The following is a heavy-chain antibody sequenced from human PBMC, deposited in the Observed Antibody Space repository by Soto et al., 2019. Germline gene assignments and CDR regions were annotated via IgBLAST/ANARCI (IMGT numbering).Heavy chain of an antibody. J-gene: IGHJ6*02. CDR3: ARGRSAERGTDGDYYYYYPMDV. D-gene: IGHD1-26*01. Sequence: GRSLRLPCVSCVFTFAGYNMLWVRQAPGNGLERVASISTNSDYIYRADSAKGRFTVSRDNAKKSLFLEMTTLRDDDTAVYYCARGRSAERGTDGDYYYYYPMDVWGRGTTVTVYS. CDR1: VFTFAGYN. CDR2: ISTNSDYI. V-gene: IGHV3-21*01.